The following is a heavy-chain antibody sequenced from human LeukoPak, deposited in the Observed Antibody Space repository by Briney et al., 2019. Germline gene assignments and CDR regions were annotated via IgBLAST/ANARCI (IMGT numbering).Heavy chain of an antibody. Sequence: SQTLSLTCAISGDSVSSNSAAWNWIRQSPSRGLEWLGRTYYRSKWYNDYAVSVKSRITINPDTSKNQFSLQLNSVTPEDTAVYYCARTPIRRYCSSTSCYGGEDAFDIWGQGTMATVSS. CDR3: ARTPIRRYCSSTSCYGGEDAFDI. J-gene: IGHJ3*02. CDR1: GDSVSSNSAA. D-gene: IGHD2-2*01. V-gene: IGHV6-1*01. CDR2: TYYRSKWYN.